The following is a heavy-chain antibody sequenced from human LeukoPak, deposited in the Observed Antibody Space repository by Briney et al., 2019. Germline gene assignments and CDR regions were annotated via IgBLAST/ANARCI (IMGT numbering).Heavy chain of an antibody. D-gene: IGHD3-9*01. Sequence: GASVKVSCKASGYTFTSYGISWVRQAPGQGLEWMGWINPNSGGTNYAQKFQGRVTMTRDTSISTAYMELSRLRSDDTAVYYCARLHYDILTGYGGTDYWGQGTLVTVSS. V-gene: IGHV1-2*02. CDR2: INPNSGGT. CDR1: GYTFTSYG. CDR3: ARLHYDILTGYGGTDY. J-gene: IGHJ4*02.